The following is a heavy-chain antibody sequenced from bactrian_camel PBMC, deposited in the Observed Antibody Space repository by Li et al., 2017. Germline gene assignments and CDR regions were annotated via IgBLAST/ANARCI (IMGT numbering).Heavy chain of an antibody. CDR3: AALSRDWGYCPRFPRGADFAY. J-gene: IGHJ6*01. Sequence: VQLVESGGGLVQPGGSLRLSCAASGFTFNTADMSWVHQAPGKGLEWVSAINSDGNVTYYGESVKGRFTTARDNAKNTIYLQMNSLKVEDTAMYYCAALSRDWGYCPRFPRGADFAYWGQGTQVTVS. CDR2: INSDGNVT. CDR1: GFTFNTAD. V-gene: IGHV3S40*01. D-gene: IGHD5*01.